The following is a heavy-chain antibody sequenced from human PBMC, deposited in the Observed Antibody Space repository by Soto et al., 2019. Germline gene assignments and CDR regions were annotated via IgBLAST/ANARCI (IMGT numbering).Heavy chain of an antibody. CDR1: GYTFTSYG. CDR2: ISAYNGNT. D-gene: IGHD3-22*01. J-gene: IGHJ5*02. V-gene: IGHV1-18*01. Sequence: AEVTCKASGYTFTSYGISWVRQAPGQGLEWMGWISAYNGNTNYAQKLQGRVTMTTDTSTSTAYMELRSLRSDDTAVYYCAVYYDSSADWFDPWGQGTLVTVSS. CDR3: AVYYDSSADWFDP.